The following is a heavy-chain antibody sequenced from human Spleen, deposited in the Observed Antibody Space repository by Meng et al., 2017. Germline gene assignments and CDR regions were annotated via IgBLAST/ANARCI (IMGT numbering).Heavy chain of an antibody. J-gene: IGHJ6*02. CDR2: INHSGST. CDR1: GGSFSGYY. D-gene: IGHD3-10*01. CDR3: ATGKGGYYGSGLYYGMDV. V-gene: IGHV4-34*01. Sequence: SETLSLTCAVYGGSFSGYYWSWIRQPPGKGLEWIGEINHSGSTNYNPSLKSRVTISVDTSKNQFSLKLSSVTAADTAVYYCATGKGGYYGSGLYYGMDVWGQGTTVTVS.